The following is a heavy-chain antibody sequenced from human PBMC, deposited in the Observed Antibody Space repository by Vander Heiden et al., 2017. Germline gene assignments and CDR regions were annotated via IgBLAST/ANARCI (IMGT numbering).Heavy chain of an antibody. J-gene: IGHJ4*02. Sequence: QVQLQESGPRLVKPSQTLSLTCSVSSGPLSSGDFHGSWLRQTPGQGLEWIGYIYSSGSTYYNPSLKSRITISLDTSKNQFSLRLSSVTAADTAVYYCARVEMATIDFDYWGQGTLVTVSS. CDR3: ARVEMATIDFDY. CDR1: SGPLSSGDFH. CDR2: IYSSGST. D-gene: IGHD5-12*01. V-gene: IGHV4-31*03.